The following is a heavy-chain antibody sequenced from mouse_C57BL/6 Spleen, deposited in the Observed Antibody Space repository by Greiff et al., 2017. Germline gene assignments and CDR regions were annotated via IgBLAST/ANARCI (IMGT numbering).Heavy chain of an antibody. CDR3: ARGPYGNFDYYAMDY. CDR2: IWSGGST. D-gene: IGHD2-1*01. Sequence: VQLKESGPGLVQPSQSLSIPCTVSGFSLTSYGVHWVRQSPGKGLEWLGVIWSGGSTDYNAAFISRLSISKDNSKSQVFFKMNSLQADDTAIYYCARGPYGNFDYYAMDYWGQGTSVTVSS. J-gene: IGHJ4*01. V-gene: IGHV2-2*01. CDR1: GFSLTSYG.